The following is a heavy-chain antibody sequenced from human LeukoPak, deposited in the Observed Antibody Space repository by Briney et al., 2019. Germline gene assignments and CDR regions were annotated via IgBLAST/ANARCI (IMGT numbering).Heavy chain of an antibody. CDR3: ARRDSSGYTYFDY. V-gene: IGHV5-51*01. Sequence: GESLKISCKGSGYRFTTYWIGWVRQMPGKGLEWMGIIYPGDSDTRYSPSFQGQVIISADKSISTAYLQWSSLKASDTAMYYWARRDSSGYTYFDYWGQGTLVSVSS. J-gene: IGHJ4*02. D-gene: IGHD3-22*01. CDR2: IYPGDSDT. CDR1: GYRFTTYW.